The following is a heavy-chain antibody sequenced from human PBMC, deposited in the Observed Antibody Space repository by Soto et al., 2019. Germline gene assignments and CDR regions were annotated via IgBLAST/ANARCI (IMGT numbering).Heavy chain of an antibody. V-gene: IGHV4-34*01. D-gene: IGHD3-3*01. Sequence: SETLSLTCAVYGGSFSGYYWSWIRQPPGKGLEWIGENNHSGSTNYNPSLKSRVTISVDTSKNQFSLKLSSVTAADTAVYYCARGRSQITIFGVVSPSRYYYMDVWGKGTTVTVSS. CDR1: GGSFSGYY. J-gene: IGHJ6*03. CDR2: NNHSGST. CDR3: ARGRSQITIFGVVSPSRYYYMDV.